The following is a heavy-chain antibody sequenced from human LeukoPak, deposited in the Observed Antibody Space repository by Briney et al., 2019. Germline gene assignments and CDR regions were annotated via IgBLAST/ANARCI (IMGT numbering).Heavy chain of an antibody. CDR1: GFPVSSNH. Sequence: GGSLRLSCAASGFPVSSNHMGWVRQAPGKGLEWVSGISGSGVSTYYADSVKGRFTISRDNSNNTLYLQMSSLGAEDTAVYYCAKDWGMGDQLLRIDYWGQGTLVTVSP. CDR2: ISGSGVST. J-gene: IGHJ4*02. D-gene: IGHD2-2*01. V-gene: IGHV3-23*01. CDR3: AKDWGMGDQLLRIDY.